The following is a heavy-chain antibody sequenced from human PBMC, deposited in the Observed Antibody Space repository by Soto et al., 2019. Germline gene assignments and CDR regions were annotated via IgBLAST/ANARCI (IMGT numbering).Heavy chain of an antibody. CDR1: GYTFTSYC. J-gene: IGHJ6*02. D-gene: IGHD3-10*01. V-gene: IGHV1-18*04. Sequence: ASVKVSCQASGYTFTSYCISWVRPAPGQGLEWMGWISSYNRNTKYTQKFQGRVTMTTDTSASTAYMERRGLRSDDSAVYYCARDQRSKAHPCHYYGMDVWGQGTTVTVSS. CDR2: ISSYNRNT. CDR3: ARDQRSKAHPCHYYGMDV.